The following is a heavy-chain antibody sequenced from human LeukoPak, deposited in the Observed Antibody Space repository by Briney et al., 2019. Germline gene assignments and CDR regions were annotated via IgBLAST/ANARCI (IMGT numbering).Heavy chain of an antibody. V-gene: IGHV4-59*08. D-gene: IGHD3-9*01. Sequence: SETLSLTCTVSGGSISSYYWSWIRQPPGKGLEWIGYIYYSRSTNYNPSLKSRVTISVDTSKNQFSLKLSSVTAADTAVYYCARHYYDILTGYTPFDYWGQGTLVTVSS. CDR3: ARHYYDILTGYTPFDY. J-gene: IGHJ4*02. CDR2: IYYSRST. CDR1: GGSISSYY.